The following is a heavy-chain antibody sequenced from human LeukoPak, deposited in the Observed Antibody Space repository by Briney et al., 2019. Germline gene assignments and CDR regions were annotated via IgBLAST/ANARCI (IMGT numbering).Heavy chain of an antibody. V-gene: IGHV3-9*01. CDR1: GFTFDDYA. D-gene: IGHD5/OR15-5a*01. CDR2: ISWNSGST. CDR3: AKGGSVTAPDDAFDI. J-gene: IGHJ3*02. Sequence: GGSLRLSCVASGFTFDDYAMHWVRQVPGKGLEWVSGISWNSGSTGYADSVKGRFTISRDNAKNSLYLQMNSLRAEDTAVYYCAKGGSVTAPDDAFDIWGQGTMVTVSS.